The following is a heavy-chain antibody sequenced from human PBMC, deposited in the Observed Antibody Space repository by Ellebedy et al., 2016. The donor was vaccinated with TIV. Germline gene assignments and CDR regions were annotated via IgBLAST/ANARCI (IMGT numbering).Heavy chain of an antibody. J-gene: IGHJ4*02. CDR2: IRRDSSII. CDR3: TRDPEALDS. Sequence: GESLKISCAASGFTFSSYSMKWVRQAPGKGLEWVSYIRRDSSIIYYEDSVRGRFPISRDNAENSLLLQMDSLRAEDTAVYYCTRDPEALDSWGQGTLVTVSS. V-gene: IGHV3-48*04. D-gene: IGHD1-14*01. CDR1: GFTFSSYS.